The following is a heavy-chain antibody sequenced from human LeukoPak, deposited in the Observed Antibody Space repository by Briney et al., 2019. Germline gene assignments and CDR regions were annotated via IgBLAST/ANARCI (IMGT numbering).Heavy chain of an antibody. V-gene: IGHV1-69*08. CDR2: VSPALVTS. Sequence: GASVKVSCKASGGNFVTYYITWVRQAPGQGLEWMGRVSPALVTSYYAQKFQGRLTISADTSTTTAYMELTSLRPEDTAVYYCAVAYDGAEGYFDLWGRGTLVTVSS. CDR3: AVAYDGAEGYFDL. CDR1: GGNFVTYY. J-gene: IGHJ2*01. D-gene: IGHD3-22*01.